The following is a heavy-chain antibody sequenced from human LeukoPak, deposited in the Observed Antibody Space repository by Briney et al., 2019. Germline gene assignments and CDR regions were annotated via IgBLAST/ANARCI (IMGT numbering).Heavy chain of an antibody. CDR3: ARENRRSYYDSSGFDY. J-gene: IGHJ4*02. CDR1: GFTFDDYA. D-gene: IGHD3-22*01. Sequence: PGGSLRLSCAASGFTFDDYAMHWVRQAPGKGLEWVSIIYSAGNTYYAESVKGRFTISRDNSKNTLNLQMNSLRAEDTAVYYCARENRRSYYDSSGFDYWGQGTLVTVSS. V-gene: IGHV3-66*01. CDR2: IYSAGNT.